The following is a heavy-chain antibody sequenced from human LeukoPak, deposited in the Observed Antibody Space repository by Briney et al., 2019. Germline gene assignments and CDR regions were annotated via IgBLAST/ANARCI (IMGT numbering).Heavy chain of an antibody. J-gene: IGHJ4*02. V-gene: IGHV4-4*07. Sequence: KSSETLSLTCTVSGGSISSYYWSWIRQPAGKGLEWIGSIYHSGSTYYNPSLKSRVTISVDTSKYHFSLKLTSVTAADTAVYYCAREHYYDSTAYLDWGQGTLVSVSS. CDR2: IYHSGST. CDR3: AREHYYDSTAYLD. D-gene: IGHD3-22*01. CDR1: GGSISSYY.